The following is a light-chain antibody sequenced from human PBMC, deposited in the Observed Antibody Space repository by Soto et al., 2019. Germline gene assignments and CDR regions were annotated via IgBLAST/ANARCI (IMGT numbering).Light chain of an antibody. Sequence: EIVLTQSPGTLSLSPGERATLSCRASQSVGSYLAWYQQKPGQAPRLLISDRSSRATGIPDRFSGSGSGTDFTLTISRLQPEDSAVYYCQQYRSSPLTFGGGTKVEIK. J-gene: IGKJ4*01. CDR3: QQYRSSPLT. CDR1: QSVGSY. V-gene: IGKV3-20*01. CDR2: DRS.